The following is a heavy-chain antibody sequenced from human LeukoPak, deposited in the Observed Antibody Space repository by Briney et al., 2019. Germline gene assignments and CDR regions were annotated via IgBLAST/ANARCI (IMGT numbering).Heavy chain of an antibody. J-gene: IGHJ3*02. CDR1: GYTFTGYY. Sequence: ASVKVSCKASGYTFTGYYMHWGRQAPGQGLEWMGRINPNSGGTNYAQKFQGRVTMTRDTSISTAYMELSRLRSDDTAVYYCARVITIFGVAYDAFDIWGQGTMVTVSS. V-gene: IGHV1-2*06. D-gene: IGHD3-3*01. CDR2: INPNSGGT. CDR3: ARVITIFGVAYDAFDI.